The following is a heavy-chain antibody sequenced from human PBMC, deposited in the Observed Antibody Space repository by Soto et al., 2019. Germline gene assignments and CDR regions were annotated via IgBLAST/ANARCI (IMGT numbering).Heavy chain of an antibody. V-gene: IGHV3-11*01. J-gene: IGHJ5*02. D-gene: IGHD2-2*01. Sequence: QVQLVESGGGLVKPGGSLRLSCAASGFTFSDYYMSCIRQAPGKGLEWVSYISSSGSTIYYADSVKGRFTISRDNAKNSLYLRMNSVRAEDTPDYYCARAEVRYCSSTSCAPGFDPWGQGTLVIVS. CDR3: ARAEVRYCSSTSCAPGFDP. CDR2: ISSSGSTI. CDR1: GFTFSDYY.